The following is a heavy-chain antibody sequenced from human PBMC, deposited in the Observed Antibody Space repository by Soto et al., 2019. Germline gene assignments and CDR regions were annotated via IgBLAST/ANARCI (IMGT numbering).Heavy chain of an antibody. CDR1: GYSFHLNA. V-gene: IGHV3-9*01. J-gene: IGHJ5*02. CDR3: IGEGCSGGLDR. D-gene: IGHD2-8*02. CDR2: ITGNSANI. Sequence: EVQLVESGGGLVQPGRSLRLSCVGSGYSFHLNAMHWIRQSPGKGLEWVSGITGNSANIDYADSVKGRFTVSRDNAKNSMYLQMNSLRVDDTAVYYCIGEGCSGGLDRWGQGTLVTVPS.